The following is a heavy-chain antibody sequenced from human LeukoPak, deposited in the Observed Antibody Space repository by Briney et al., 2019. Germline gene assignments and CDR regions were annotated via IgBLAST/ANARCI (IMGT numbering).Heavy chain of an antibody. J-gene: IGHJ4*01. V-gene: IGHV4-39*01. CDR2: IYHSGKT. CDR1: GASITSSSFY. Sequence: PSETLSLTCTVSGASITSSSFYWGWVRQSPGKGLDWIGSIYHSGKTYYNPSLKSRLTISVDSSKNRFSLKVTSLTAADTAVYHCARHSAYGDYIDYWGHGSLVTVS. CDR3: ARHSAYGDYIDY. D-gene: IGHD4-17*01.